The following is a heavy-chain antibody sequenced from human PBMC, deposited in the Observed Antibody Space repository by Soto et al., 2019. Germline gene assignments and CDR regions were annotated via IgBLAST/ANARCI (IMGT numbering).Heavy chain of an antibody. CDR2: IYYSGST. CDR1: GGSISSYY. J-gene: IGHJ4*02. V-gene: IGHV4-59*08. Sequence: PSETLSLTCTVSGGSISSYYWSWIRQPPGKGLEWIGYIYYSGSTNYNPSLKSRVTISVDTSKNQFSLKLSSVTAADTAVYYCARKTGGYSGYVDYWGQGTLVTVSS. CDR3: ARKTGGYSGYVDY. D-gene: IGHD5-12*01.